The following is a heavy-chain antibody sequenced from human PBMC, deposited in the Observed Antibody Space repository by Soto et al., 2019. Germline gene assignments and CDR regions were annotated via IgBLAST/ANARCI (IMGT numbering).Heavy chain of an antibody. Sequence: ASVKVSCKASGYTFTTYGISWVRQAPGQGLEWMGWINVYNGNTKYAQKFQGRVTMTTDTSTSTAYMELRSLISDDTAVYYCARGVGSGIYYNQYNWFDPWGQGTLVTVSS. J-gene: IGHJ5*02. V-gene: IGHV1-18*01. CDR1: GYTFTTYG. CDR2: INVYNGNT. CDR3: ARGVGSGIYYNQYNWFDP. D-gene: IGHD3-10*01.